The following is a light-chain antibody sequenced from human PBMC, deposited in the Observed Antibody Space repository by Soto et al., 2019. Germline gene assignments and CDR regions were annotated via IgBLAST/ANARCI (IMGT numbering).Light chain of an antibody. V-gene: IGKV3-11*01. CDR2: GAS. CDR1: QSINSC. J-gene: IGKJ1*01. CDR3: QQRSNWTRT. Sequence: LTQSPGTRSLSAGEGATLSCRASQSINSCLAWYQQRRGQAPRLLIHGASTRATGIPDRFSGSGSGPDFTLTISSLEPEDLAVYYCQQRSNWTRTGGQGNKV.